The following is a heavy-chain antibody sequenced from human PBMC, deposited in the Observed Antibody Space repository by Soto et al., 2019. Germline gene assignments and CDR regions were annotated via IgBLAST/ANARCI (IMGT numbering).Heavy chain of an antibody. V-gene: IGHV1-18*01. CDR3: AREYPYYYDSSGYYSKDY. CDR1: GYTFTSYG. J-gene: IGHJ4*02. Sequence: VASVKVSCKASGYTFTSYGISWVRQAPGQGLEWMGWISAYNGNTNYAQKLQGRVTMTTDTSTSTAYMELRSLRSDDTAVYYCAREYPYYYDSSGYYSKDYWGQGTLVTVSS. CDR2: ISAYNGNT. D-gene: IGHD3-22*01.